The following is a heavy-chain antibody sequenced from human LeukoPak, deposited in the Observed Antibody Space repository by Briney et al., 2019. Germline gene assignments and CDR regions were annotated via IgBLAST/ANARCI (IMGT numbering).Heavy chain of an antibody. D-gene: IGHD6-6*01. Sequence: GESLKISCKGSGYSFTSYWIGWVRQMPGKGLEWMGIIYPGDSDTRYSPSFQGQVTISADKSISTAYLQWSSLKASDTAMYYCASPQGGIAARFDAFDIWGQGTMVTVSS. J-gene: IGHJ3*02. CDR1: GYSFTSYW. V-gene: IGHV5-51*01. CDR3: ASPQGGIAARFDAFDI. CDR2: IYPGDSDT.